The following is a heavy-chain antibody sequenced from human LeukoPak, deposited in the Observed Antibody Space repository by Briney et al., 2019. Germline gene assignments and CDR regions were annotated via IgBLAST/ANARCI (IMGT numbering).Heavy chain of an antibody. CDR1: GFSVGNNY. CDR2: IFSHGET. D-gene: IGHD2-8*01. V-gene: IGHV3-66*04. J-gene: IGHJ4*02. CDR3: ARHPPAVSINTYA. Sequence: GGSLRLSCAASGFSVGNNYMNWVRQAPGEGLEWVSLIFSHGETSYADSVKGRFTISRDNSKNTLYLQMNGLRGEDTAVYYCARHPPAVSINTYAWGQGTLVTVSS.